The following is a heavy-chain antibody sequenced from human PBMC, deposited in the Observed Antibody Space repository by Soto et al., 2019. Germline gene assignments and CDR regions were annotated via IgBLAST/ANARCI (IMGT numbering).Heavy chain of an antibody. CDR2: IYYSGST. CDR1: GGSISSYY. CDR3: ARRYGYSFDY. Sequence: QVQLQESGPGLVKPSETLCLICSVSGGSISSYYWSWIRQPPGKGLEWIGYIYYSGSTNYNPSLKSRVTISVDTSKNQFSLKLSSVAAADTAVYYCARRYGYSFDYWGQGTLVTVSS. J-gene: IGHJ4*02. D-gene: IGHD1-1*01. V-gene: IGHV4-59*08.